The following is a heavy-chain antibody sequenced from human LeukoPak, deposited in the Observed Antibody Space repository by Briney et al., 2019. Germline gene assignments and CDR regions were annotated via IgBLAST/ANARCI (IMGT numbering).Heavy chain of an antibody. J-gene: IGHJ4*02. Sequence: VASVKVSCKASGYTFTSYGISWGRQAPGQGLEWMGWISAYNGNTNYAQKLQGRVTMTTDTSTSTAYMELRSLRSDDTAVYYCARDPGYDILTGYYLIDDWGQGTLVTVSS. CDR2: ISAYNGNT. CDR1: GYTFTSYG. V-gene: IGHV1-18*01. CDR3: ARDPGYDILTGYYLIDD. D-gene: IGHD3-9*01.